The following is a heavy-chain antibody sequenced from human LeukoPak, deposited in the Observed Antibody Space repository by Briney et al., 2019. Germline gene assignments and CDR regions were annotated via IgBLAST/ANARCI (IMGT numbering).Heavy chain of an antibody. CDR1: AGTFSSYA. Sequence: ASVKVSCKASAGTFSSYAISWVRQAPGQGLEWMGRIIPSFGTANYAQKFQGRVTITADKSTSTAYMELSSLRSEDTAVYYCAREDRDGYNFPNWGQGTLVTVSS. J-gene: IGHJ4*02. V-gene: IGHV1-69*06. CDR2: IIPSFGTA. CDR3: AREDRDGYNFPN. D-gene: IGHD5-24*01.